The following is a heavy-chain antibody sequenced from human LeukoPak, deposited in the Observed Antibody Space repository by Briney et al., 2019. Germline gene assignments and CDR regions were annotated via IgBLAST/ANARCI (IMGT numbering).Heavy chain of an antibody. CDR1: GFTFSTYR. J-gene: IGHJ4*02. Sequence: GGSLRLSCAASGFTFSTYRMNWVRQAPGKGLEWVSSISSSSSYIYYADSVKGRITISRDNAKNSLYLQMNSLRVEDTAAYYCARDKDVYFDYWGQGTLVTVSS. CDR3: ARDKDVYFDY. CDR2: ISSSSSYI. V-gene: IGHV3-21*01.